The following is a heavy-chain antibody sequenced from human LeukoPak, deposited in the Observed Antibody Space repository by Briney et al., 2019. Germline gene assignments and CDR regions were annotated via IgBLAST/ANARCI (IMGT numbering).Heavy chain of an antibody. Sequence: GGSLRLFCAASGFTFSSYCMHWARQAPGKGLDWVAVIWYNGSKRDYADSVRGRFTISRDNSKNTLYLQMNSLRAEDTAVYYCAKDWAPHSRSHFDNWGQGTLVTVSS. CDR3: AKDWAPHSRSHFDN. J-gene: IGHJ4*02. CDR1: GFTFSSYC. CDR2: IWYNGSKR. D-gene: IGHD1-26*01. V-gene: IGHV3-33*06.